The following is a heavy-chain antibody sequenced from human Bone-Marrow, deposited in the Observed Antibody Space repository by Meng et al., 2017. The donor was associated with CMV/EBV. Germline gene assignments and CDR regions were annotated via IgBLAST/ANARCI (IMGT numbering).Heavy chain of an antibody. V-gene: IGHV4-39*07. Sequence: QVQLQESGPGLVKPSETLSLTCTVSGGSISSSSYYWGWIRQPPGKGLEWIGSIYYSGSTYYNPSLKSRVTISVDTSKNQFSLKLSSVTAADTAVYYCARDGWQLWSGYWGQGTLVTVSS. CDR1: GGSISSSSYY. CDR3: ARDGWQLWSGY. CDR2: IYYSGST. D-gene: IGHD5-18*01. J-gene: IGHJ4*02.